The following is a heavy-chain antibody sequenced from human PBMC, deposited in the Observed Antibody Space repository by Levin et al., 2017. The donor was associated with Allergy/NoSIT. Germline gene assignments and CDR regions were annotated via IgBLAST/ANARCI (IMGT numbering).Heavy chain of an antibody. CDR1: GGTFSSYA. Sequence: ASVKVSCKASGGTFSSYAISWVRQAPGQGLEWMGGIIPIFGTANYAQKFQGRVTITADESTSTAYMELSSLRSEDTAVYYCARDLGGHTGYSGYDWDYWGQGTLVTVSS. CDR3: ARDLGGHTGYSGYDWDY. V-gene: IGHV1-69*13. D-gene: IGHD5-12*01. J-gene: IGHJ4*02. CDR2: IIPIFGTA.